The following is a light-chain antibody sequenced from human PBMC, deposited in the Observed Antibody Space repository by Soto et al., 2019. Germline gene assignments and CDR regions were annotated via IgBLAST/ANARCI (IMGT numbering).Light chain of an antibody. J-gene: IGKJ4*01. Sequence: DIPITQSPSSLSASVGNRVTIPWRASQIISSYLNWYQQKPGKAPKLLIYAASSLQSGVPSRFSGSGSGTDFTLAISSLQPEDFATYYCQQSYTIPLTFGGGSNADTK. CDR2: AAS. V-gene: IGKV1-39*01. CDR1: QIISSY. CDR3: QQSYTIPLT.